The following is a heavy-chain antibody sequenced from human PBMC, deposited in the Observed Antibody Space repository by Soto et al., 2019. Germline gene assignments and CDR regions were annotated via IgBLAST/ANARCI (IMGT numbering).Heavy chain of an antibody. CDR2: IDPSDSYT. CDR3: ARRAHMSRRGETSSYYYYGMDV. V-gene: IGHV5-10-1*01. J-gene: IGHJ6*02. CDR1: GYSFTSYW. Sequence: PGESLKISCKGSGYSFTSYWISWVRQMPGKGLEWMGRIDPSDSYTNYSPSFQGHVTISADKSISTAYLQWSSLKASDTAMYYCARRAHMSRRGETSSYYYYGMDVWGQGTTVTVS. D-gene: IGHD2-21*01.